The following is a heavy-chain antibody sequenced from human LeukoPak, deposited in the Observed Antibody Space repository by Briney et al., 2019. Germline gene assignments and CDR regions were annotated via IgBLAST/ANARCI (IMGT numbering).Heavy chain of an antibody. J-gene: IGHJ4*02. D-gene: IGHD7-27*01. V-gene: IGHV1-2*06. CDR1: GYTFIYYF. Sequence: ASVKVSCKASGYTFIYYFIHWVRQAPGRWLEWMGRINSNSGGTEYAQKFQGRVTMTRDTSISTADMELSRLTSDDTAVYYCARDLSPTSNWELDYWGQGTLVTVSP. CDR2: INSNSGGT. CDR3: ARDLSPTSNWELDY.